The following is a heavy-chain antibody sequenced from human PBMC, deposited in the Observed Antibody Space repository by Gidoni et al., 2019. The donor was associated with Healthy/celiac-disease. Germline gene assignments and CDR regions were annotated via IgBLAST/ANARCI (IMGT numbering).Heavy chain of an antibody. D-gene: IGHD3-10*01. CDR2: INHSGRT. CDR3: ARGRVEDFWSGPMVRGVWFGRSWFDP. V-gene: IGHV4-34*01. J-gene: IGHJ5*02. Sequence: QVQLQQWGAGLLKPSETLSLTCAVYGWSFSVYYWSWIRQPPGKGLELIGEINHSGRTNYNPSLKSRVTISVDTAKNQFSRKLSSVTAADTAVYYCARGRVEDFWSGPMVRGVWFGRSWFDPWGQGTLVTVSS. CDR1: GWSFSVYY.